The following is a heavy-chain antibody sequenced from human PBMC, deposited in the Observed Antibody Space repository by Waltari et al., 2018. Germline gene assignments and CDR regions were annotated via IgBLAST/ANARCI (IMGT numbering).Heavy chain of an antibody. J-gene: IGHJ5*02. Sequence: QVQLVQSGAEVKKPGASVKVSCKASGYTFTSYDINWVRQATGQGLEWMGWMNPKSGNTGYAQKFQGRVTITRNTSISTAYMELSSLRSEDTAVYYCARVIGYAPYNWFDPWGQGTLVTVSS. CDR3: ARVIGYAPYNWFDP. CDR1: GYTFTSYD. D-gene: IGHD5-12*01. V-gene: IGHV1-8*03. CDR2: MNPKSGNT.